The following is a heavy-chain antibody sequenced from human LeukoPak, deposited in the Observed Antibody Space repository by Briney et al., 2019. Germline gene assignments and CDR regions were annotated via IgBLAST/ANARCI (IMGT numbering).Heavy chain of an antibody. V-gene: IGHV3-23*01. CDR3: ANGERTVTTGFDY. CDR2: ISGSGGST. CDR1: GFTFSSYA. Sequence: GGSLRLSCAASGFTFSSYAMSWVRQAPGKGLEWVSAISGSGGSTYYADSVKGRFTISRDNYKNTLYLQMNSLRAEDTAVYYCANGERTVTTGFDYWGQGTLVTVSS. J-gene: IGHJ4*02. D-gene: IGHD4-17*01.